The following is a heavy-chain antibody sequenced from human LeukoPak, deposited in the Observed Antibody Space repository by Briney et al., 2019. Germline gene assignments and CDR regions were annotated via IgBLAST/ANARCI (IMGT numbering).Heavy chain of an antibody. CDR2: IYPGDSDT. CDR1: GYSFNSYW. V-gene: IGHV5-51*01. CDR3: ARSYYDFWSGYYAGAFDI. D-gene: IGHD3-3*01. J-gene: IGHJ3*02. Sequence: GESLKISCKGSGYSFNSYWIGWVRQMPGKGLEWMGIIYPGDSDTRYSPSFQGQDTMSADKSISIAYLQWSSLKASDTAMYYCARSYYDFWSGYYAGAFDIWGQGTMVTVSS.